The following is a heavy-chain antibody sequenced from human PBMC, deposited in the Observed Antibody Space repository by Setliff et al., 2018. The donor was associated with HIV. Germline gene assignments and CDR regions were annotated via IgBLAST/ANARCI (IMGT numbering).Heavy chain of an antibody. CDR2: IIPIFGTA. D-gene: IGHD3-16*02. J-gene: IGHJ4*02. V-gene: IGHV1-69*13. Sequence: GASVKVSCKASGGTFSSYAISWVRQAPGQGLEWMGGIIPIFGTANYAQKFQGRVTITADESTSTAYMELSSLRSEDTAVYYCARAYYDSVWGSHRYRFYYFDYWGQGSLVTVSS. CDR1: GGTFSSYA. CDR3: ARAYYDSVWGSHRYRFYYFDY.